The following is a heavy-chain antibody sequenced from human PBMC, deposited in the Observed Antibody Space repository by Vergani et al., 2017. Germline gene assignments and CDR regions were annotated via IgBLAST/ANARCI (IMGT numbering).Heavy chain of an antibody. CDR3: ARAGYCSGGSCAAPSHFDY. CDR2: IIPIFGTA. J-gene: IGHJ4*03. Sequence: QVQLVQSGAEVKKPGSSVKVSCKASGGTFSSYAISWVRQAPGQGLEWMGGIIPIFGTANYAQKFQGRVTITADKSTSTAYMELSSLRSEDTAVYYCARAGYCSGGSCAAPSHFDYWGQGTTVTVSS. D-gene: IGHD2-15*01. V-gene: IGHV1-69*06. CDR1: GGTFSSYA.